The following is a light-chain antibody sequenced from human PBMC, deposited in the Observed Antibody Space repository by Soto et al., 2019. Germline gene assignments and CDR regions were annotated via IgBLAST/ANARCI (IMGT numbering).Light chain of an antibody. V-gene: IGLV1-44*01. Sequence: QSVLTQPHSASGTPGQRVTISCSGSSSNIGSNTVNWYQQLPGTAPKLLIYSNNQRPSGVPDRFSGSKSGTSASLAISGLQSEDDADYCCAAWDDSLNGWVFGGGTKLTVL. CDR2: SNN. CDR1: SSNIGSNT. CDR3: AAWDDSLNGWV. J-gene: IGLJ3*02.